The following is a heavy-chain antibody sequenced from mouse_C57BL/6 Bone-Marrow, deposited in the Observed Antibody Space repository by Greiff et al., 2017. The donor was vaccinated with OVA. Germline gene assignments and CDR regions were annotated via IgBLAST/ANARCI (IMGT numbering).Heavy chain of an antibody. Sequence: VQLQQSGAELVRPGTSVKVSCKASGYAFTNYLIEWVKQRPGQGLEWIGVINPGSGGTNYNEKFKGKATLTADKSSSTAYMQLSSLTSEDSAVYFCARGYGNYGYFDVWGTGTTVTVSS. D-gene: IGHD2-10*02. J-gene: IGHJ1*03. CDR3: ARGYGNYGYFDV. V-gene: IGHV1-54*01. CDR1: GYAFTNYL. CDR2: INPGSGGT.